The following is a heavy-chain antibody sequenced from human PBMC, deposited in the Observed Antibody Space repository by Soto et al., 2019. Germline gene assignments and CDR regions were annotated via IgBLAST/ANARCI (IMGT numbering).Heavy chain of an antibody. CDR2: IDSTSMHI. D-gene: IGHD1-26*01. Sequence: GGSLRLSCAASGFTFSSNSMIWVRQAPGKGLEWVSYIDSTSMHIYYADSVKGRFTITRDNAKKSVYLQMTSLRAEDTAVYYCARLVGAYQHYIDYWGQGTLVTVSA. V-gene: IGHV3-21*01. CDR3: ARLVGAYQHYIDY. CDR1: GFTFSSNS. J-gene: IGHJ4*02.